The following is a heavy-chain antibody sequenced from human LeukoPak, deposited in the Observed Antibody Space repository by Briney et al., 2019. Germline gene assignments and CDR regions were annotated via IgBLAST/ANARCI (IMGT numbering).Heavy chain of an antibody. CDR1: GXTFNNYA. CDR3: AKESPFFDY. Sequence: GGSLRLSCAASGXTFNNYAMSWVRQAPGKGLEWVSVISGDGGSTYYADSVKGRFTISRDNSKNTLFLQMNTLGAGDTAIYYCAKESPFFDYWGQGTRVTVSS. J-gene: IGHJ4*02. CDR2: ISGDGGST. V-gene: IGHV3-23*01.